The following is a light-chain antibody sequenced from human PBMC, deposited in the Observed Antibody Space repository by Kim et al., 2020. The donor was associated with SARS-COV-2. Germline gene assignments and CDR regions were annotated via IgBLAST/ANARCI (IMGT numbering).Light chain of an antibody. CDR2: DAT. CDR3: QLSNDWPPLT. J-gene: IGKJ1*01. Sequence: PGKRAPLSCRASQTIKNRLVWYQHEPGQAPRLLIYDATTRATGVPARFIGSGSETDFTLTISSLQSEGFAVYYCQLSNDWPPLTFGQGTKVDIK. V-gene: IGKV3-15*01. CDR1: QTIKNR.